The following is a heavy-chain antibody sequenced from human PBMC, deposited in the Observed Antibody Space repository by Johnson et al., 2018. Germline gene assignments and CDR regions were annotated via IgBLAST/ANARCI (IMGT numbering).Heavy chain of an antibody. CDR3: ARELSSYVPNDAFDS. V-gene: IGHV1-46*01. D-gene: IGHD5-18*01. Sequence: QVQLVESGAEVKKPGASVKVSCKASGYTFTSYYMHWVRQAPGQGLEWMGIINPSGGSTSYAQKFQGRVTMTRDTSTSTVYMELSSLRSEDTAVYYCARELSSYVPNDAFDSWGQGTMVAVSS. J-gene: IGHJ3*02. CDR2: INPSGGST. CDR1: GYTFTSYY.